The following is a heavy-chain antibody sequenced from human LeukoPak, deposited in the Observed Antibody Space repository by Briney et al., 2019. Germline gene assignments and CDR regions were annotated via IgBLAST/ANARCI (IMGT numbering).Heavy chain of an antibody. J-gene: IGHJ4*02. V-gene: IGHV3-30*04. Sequence: PPGGSLRLSCAASGFTFSSYAMHWVRQAPGKGLEWVAVISYDGSNKYYADSVKGQFTISRDNGKNSLYLQMNRLRAEDTAVYYCARPRGCGSSRCNNFDYWGQGTLVTVSS. CDR3: ARPRGCGSSRCNNFDY. D-gene: IGHD2-2*01. CDR2: ISYDGSNK. CDR1: GFTFSSYA.